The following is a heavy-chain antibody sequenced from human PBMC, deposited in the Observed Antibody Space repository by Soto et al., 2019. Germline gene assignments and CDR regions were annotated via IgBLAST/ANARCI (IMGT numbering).Heavy chain of an antibody. V-gene: IGHV3-23*01. CDR2: ISGRGST. CDR1: GFTFSNYA. J-gene: IGHJ4*02. D-gene: IGHD5-12*01. Sequence: EVQLLEAGGGLVQPGGSLRLSCAASGFTFSNYAMNWVRQAPGKGLEWVSAISGRGSTYYADSVKGRFTISRDNSKNTLYLQMNSLRAEDRAVYYCAKVPLRLYYFDYWGTGTMVTVSS. CDR3: AKVPLRLYYFDY.